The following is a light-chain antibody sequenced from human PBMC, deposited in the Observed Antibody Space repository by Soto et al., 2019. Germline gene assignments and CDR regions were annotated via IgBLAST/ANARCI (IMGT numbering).Light chain of an antibody. V-gene: IGKV1-5*01. Sequence: DIQMTPSPSTLSASVGDRVTITCRASQSISSWLAWYQQKPGKAPKLLIYDASSLESGVPSRFSGRGSGTEFTLTISSLQPDDFATYYCQQYNSYWTFGQGTKGDIK. CDR3: QQYNSYWT. CDR2: DAS. CDR1: QSISSW. J-gene: IGKJ1*01.